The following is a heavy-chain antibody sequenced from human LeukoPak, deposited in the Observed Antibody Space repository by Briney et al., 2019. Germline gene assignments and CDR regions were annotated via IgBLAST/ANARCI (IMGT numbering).Heavy chain of an antibody. V-gene: IGHV3-9*01. CDR3: AKDIPPKSIVGATGNYYYYYGMDV. D-gene: IGHD1-26*01. CDR1: GFTFDDYA. J-gene: IGHJ6*02. Sequence: PGRSLRLSCAASGFTFDDYAMHWVRHAPGKGLEWVSGISWNSGSIGYADSVKGRFTISRDNAKNSLYLQMNSLRAEDTALYYCAKDIPPKSIVGATGNYYYYYGMDVWGQGTTVTVSS. CDR2: ISWNSGSI.